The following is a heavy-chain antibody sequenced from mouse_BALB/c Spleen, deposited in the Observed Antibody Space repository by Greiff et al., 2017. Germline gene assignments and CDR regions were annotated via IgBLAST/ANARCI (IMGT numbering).Heavy chain of an antibody. V-gene: IGHV2-6-7*01. J-gene: IGHJ2*01. Sequence: VMLVESGPGLVAPSQSLSITCTVSGFSLTGYGVNWVRQPPGKGLEWLGMIWGDGSTDYNSALKSRLSISKDNSKSQVFLKMNSLQTDDTARYYCARYGYDDEYYFDYWGQGTTLTVSS. CDR1: GFSLTGYG. CDR2: IWGDGST. CDR3: ARYGYDDEYYFDY. D-gene: IGHD2-2*01.